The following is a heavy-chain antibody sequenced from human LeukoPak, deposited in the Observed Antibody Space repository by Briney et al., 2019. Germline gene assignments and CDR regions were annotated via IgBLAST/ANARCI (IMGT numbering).Heavy chain of an antibody. V-gene: IGHV3-48*03. CDR3: TREKLLTVGHLDY. CDR1: GFTFSSYE. CDR2: INSSGSPI. D-gene: IGHD2-21*01. Sequence: GGSLRLSCATSGFTFSSYEMNWVRQAPGKGPEWVSYINSSGSPIYYADSVRGRFTISRDNAKNSLYLQMNSLRADDTAVYYCTREKLLTVGHLDYWGRGTRVTVCS. J-gene: IGHJ4*02.